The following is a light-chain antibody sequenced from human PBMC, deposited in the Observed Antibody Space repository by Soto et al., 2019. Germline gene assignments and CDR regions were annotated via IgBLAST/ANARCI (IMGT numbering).Light chain of an antibody. CDR2: AAS. V-gene: IGKV1-6*01. J-gene: IGKJ1*01. Sequence: AIQMTQSPSSLSASVGDRVTITCRASQDSSNDLGWYQEKPGQAPKLLIYAASNLQSGVPSRFSGSGSGTDFTLTIRSLQPEDFATYYCLQDYNYPWTFGQGTKVE. CDR1: QDSSND. CDR3: LQDYNYPWT.